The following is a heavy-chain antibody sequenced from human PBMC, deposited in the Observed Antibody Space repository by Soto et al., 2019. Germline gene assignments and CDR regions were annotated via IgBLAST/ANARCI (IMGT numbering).Heavy chain of an antibody. V-gene: IGHV1-69*02. Sequence: SVKVSCKASGGTFSSYTISWVRQAPGQGLEWMGRIIPILGIANYAQKFQGRVTITADKSTSTAYMELSSLRSEDTAVYYCATTSNWNYAPGWFDPWGQGTLVTVS. CDR1: GGTFSSYT. J-gene: IGHJ5*02. CDR2: IIPILGIA. D-gene: IGHD1-7*01. CDR3: ATTSNWNYAPGWFDP.